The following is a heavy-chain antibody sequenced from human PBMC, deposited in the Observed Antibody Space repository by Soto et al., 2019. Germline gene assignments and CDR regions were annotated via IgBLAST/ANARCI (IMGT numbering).Heavy chain of an antibody. CDR2: IYYSGST. CDR3: ARGGSSRWSGYFQYFQH. V-gene: IGHV4-59*01. D-gene: IGHD3-3*01. J-gene: IGHJ1*01. CDR1: GGSISSYY. Sequence: SETLSLTCTVSGGSISSYYWSWIRQPPGKGLEWIGYIYYSGSTNYNPSLKSRVTISVDTSKNQFSLKLSSVTAADTAVYYCARGGSSRWSGYFQYFQHWGQGTLVTVSS.